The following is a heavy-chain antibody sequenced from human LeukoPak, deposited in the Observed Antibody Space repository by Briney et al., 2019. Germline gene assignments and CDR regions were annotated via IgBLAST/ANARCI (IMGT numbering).Heavy chain of an antibody. Sequence: GGSLRLSCAASGFTFSSYSMNWVRQAPGKGLEWVSYISSSSSTIYYADSVKGRFTISRDNAKNSLYLQMNSLRAEDTAVYYCARSGYSGAGDYWGQGTLVTVSS. J-gene: IGHJ4*02. CDR3: ARSGYSGAGDY. CDR2: ISSSSSTI. V-gene: IGHV3-48*01. D-gene: IGHD5-12*01. CDR1: GFTFSSYS.